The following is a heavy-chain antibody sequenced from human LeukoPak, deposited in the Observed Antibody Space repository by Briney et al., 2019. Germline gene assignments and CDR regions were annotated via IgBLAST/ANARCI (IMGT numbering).Heavy chain of an antibody. CDR3: ASYPTYYYDSSGSRSDVDAFDI. Sequence: GGSLRLSCAASGFTSDDYSMNWVRQAPGKGLEWVSSISSSSSYIYYADSVKGRFTISRDNAKNSLYLQMNSLRAEDTAVYYCASYPTYYYDSSGSRSDVDAFDIWGQGTMVTVSS. D-gene: IGHD3-22*01. CDR1: GFTSDDYS. V-gene: IGHV3-21*01. CDR2: ISSSSSYI. J-gene: IGHJ3*02.